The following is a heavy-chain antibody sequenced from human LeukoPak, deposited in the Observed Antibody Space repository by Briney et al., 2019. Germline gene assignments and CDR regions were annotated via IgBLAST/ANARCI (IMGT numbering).Heavy chain of an antibody. V-gene: IGHV3-30*04. CDR2: ISDDGKNK. J-gene: IGHJ4*02. CDR1: GFTFTNYG. CDR3: AKGSDYDILTGYFNGNYFDY. Sequence: GRSLRLSCAASGFTFTNYGLHWVRQAPGKGLEWVAVISDDGKNKYYADSVKGRFTISRDNAKNSLYLQMNSLRAEDTALYYCAKGSDYDILTGYFNGNYFDYWGQGTLVTVSS. D-gene: IGHD3-9*01.